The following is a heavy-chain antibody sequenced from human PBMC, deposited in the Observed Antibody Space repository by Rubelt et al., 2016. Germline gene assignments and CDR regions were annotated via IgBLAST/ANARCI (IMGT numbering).Heavy chain of an antibody. CDR3: ARDGASTVTYFDY. D-gene: IGHD4-17*01. CDR2: SAYNGNT. J-gene: IGHJ4*02. Sequence: SAYNGNTNYAQKLQGRVTMTTDTSTSTAYMELRSLRSDDTAVYYCARDGASTVTYFDYWGQGTLVTVSS. V-gene: IGHV1-18*01.